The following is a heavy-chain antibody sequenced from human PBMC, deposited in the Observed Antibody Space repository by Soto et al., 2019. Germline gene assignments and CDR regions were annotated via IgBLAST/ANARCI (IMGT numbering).Heavy chain of an antibody. V-gene: IGHV3-53*01. CDR2: IYSGHTT. CDR1: GFIVSSNH. Sequence: PXESLGLSCVASGFIVSSNHMSWVRQAPGKGLEWVSVIYSGHTTYYADSVEGRFTISRDDSKNTLYLQMNSLRVEDTAVYYCVRGPSDHILRLVEWPYGDYWGQGTLVTVSS. D-gene: IGHD3-3*01. J-gene: IGHJ4*02. CDR3: VRGPSDHILRLVEWPYGDY.